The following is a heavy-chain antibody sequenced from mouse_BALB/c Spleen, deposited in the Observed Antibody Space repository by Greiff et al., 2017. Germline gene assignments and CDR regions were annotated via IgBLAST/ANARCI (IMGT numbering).Heavy chain of an antibody. CDR1: GFTFTDYY. Sequence: DVKLVESGGGLVQPGGSLRLSCATSGFTFTDYYMSWVRQPPGKALEWLGFIRNKANGYTTEYSASVKGRFTISRDNSQSILYLQMNTLRAEDSATYYCARDTRYLGYYFDYWGQGTTLTVSS. D-gene: IGHD2-14*01. CDR2: IRNKANGYTT. CDR3: ARDTRYLGYYFDY. J-gene: IGHJ2*01. V-gene: IGHV7-3*02.